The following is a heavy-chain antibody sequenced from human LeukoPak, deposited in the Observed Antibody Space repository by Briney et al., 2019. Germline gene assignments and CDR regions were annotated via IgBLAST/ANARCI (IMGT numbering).Heavy chain of an antibody. CDR2: INPNSGGT. J-gene: IGHJ6*03. Sequence: ASVKVSCKASGYTFTGYYMHWVRQAPGQGLEWMGWINPNSGGTNYAQKFQGRVTMTRDTSISTAYVELSRLRSDDTAVYYCARDRYYYYYMDVWGKGTTVTVSS. CDR3: ARDRYYYYYMDV. V-gene: IGHV1-2*02. CDR1: GYTFTGYY.